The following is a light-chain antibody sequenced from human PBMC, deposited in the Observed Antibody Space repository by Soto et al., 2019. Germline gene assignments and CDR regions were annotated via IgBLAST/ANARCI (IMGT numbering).Light chain of an antibody. CDR2: DDS. J-gene: IGLJ1*01. V-gene: IGLV2-11*01. CDR1: SGDVGAYNY. Sequence: QSALAQPRSVSGSPGQSVTISCTGTSGDVGAYNYVSWYQQHPGTAPKLIIYDDSNRPSGVPDRFSGSKSDNTASLTISELQDEDESDYYCCSNAISSTCVFGTGTKVTVL. CDR3: CSNAISSTCV.